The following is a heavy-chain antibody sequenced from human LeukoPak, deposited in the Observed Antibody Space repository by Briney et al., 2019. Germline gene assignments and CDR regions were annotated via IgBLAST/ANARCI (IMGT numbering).Heavy chain of an antibody. CDR2: IIPIFGTA. Sequence: SVKVSCKASGGTISSYAISWVRQAPGQGLEWMGRIIPIFGTANYAQKFQGRVTITTDESTSTAYMELSSLRSEDTAVYYCARDPSSSWSYNWFDPWGQGTLVTVSS. D-gene: IGHD6-13*01. V-gene: IGHV1-69*05. CDR3: ARDPSSSWSYNWFDP. CDR1: GGTISSYA. J-gene: IGHJ5*02.